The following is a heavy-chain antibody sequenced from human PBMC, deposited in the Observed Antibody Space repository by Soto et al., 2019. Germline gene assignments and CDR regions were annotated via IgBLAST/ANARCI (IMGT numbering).Heavy chain of an antibody. CDR2: ISSSSSTI. D-gene: IGHD3-22*01. V-gene: IGHV3-48*02. Sequence: EVQLVESGGGLVQPGGSVRLSCAASGFTFSSYSRNWVRQAPGKGLEWVSYISSSSSTIYYADSVKGRFTISRDNAKNSLYLQMNSLRDEDTAVYYCARSGDSYDSSGYYYWGQGTLVTVSS. CDR1: GFTFSSYS. J-gene: IGHJ4*02. CDR3: ARSGDSYDSSGYYY.